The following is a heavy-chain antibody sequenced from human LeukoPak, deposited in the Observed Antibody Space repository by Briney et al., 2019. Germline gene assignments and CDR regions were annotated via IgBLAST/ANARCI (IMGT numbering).Heavy chain of an antibody. CDR1: GFAFTSYS. V-gene: IGHV3-48*02. CDR2: ISSSSDTI. J-gene: IGHJ4*02. D-gene: IGHD3-22*01. CDR3: ARDVDYYDTTGYYSGYFDH. Sequence: GGSLRLSCAASGFAFTSYSMNWVRQAPGKGLEWISFISSSSDTIDYADSVKGRFTISRDNVKNSLFLEMNSLRDDDTAVYYCARDVDYYDTTGYYSGYFDHWGQGTLVTVSS.